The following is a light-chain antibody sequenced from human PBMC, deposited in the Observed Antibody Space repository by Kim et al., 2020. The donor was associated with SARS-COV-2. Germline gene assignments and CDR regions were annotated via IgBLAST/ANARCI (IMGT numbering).Light chain of an antibody. CDR2: AAS. Sequence: LSPGERATHSCRASQGVSRNFLAWYQQRPGQAPRLLMYAASSRAIGFPDRFSGSGSGTDFTLTISRLEPEDFAVYYCQQYGNSVTFGGGTKVDIK. J-gene: IGKJ4*01. CDR3: QQYGNSVT. V-gene: IGKV3-20*01. CDR1: QGVSRNF.